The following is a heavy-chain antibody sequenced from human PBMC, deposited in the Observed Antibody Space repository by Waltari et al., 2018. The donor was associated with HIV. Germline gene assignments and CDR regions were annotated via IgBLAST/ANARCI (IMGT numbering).Heavy chain of an antibody. CDR3: ARDRPRISVGHDALDV. J-gene: IGHJ6*02. V-gene: IGHV1-18*01. D-gene: IGHD2-15*01. Sequence: QVQLVQSGGELKKPGASVKVSCKASGYTFGSYGISWVRQAPGQGPEWMGWISAYNHMTNYAEKVQDRITMTTDTSTSTAYMELRRLTPDDTAVYYCARDRPRISVGHDALDVWGQGTAVTVSS. CDR2: ISAYNHMT. CDR1: GYTFGSYG.